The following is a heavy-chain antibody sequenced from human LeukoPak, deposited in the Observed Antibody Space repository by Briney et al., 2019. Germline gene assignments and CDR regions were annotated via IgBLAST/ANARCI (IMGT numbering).Heavy chain of an antibody. J-gene: IGHJ4*02. CDR3: ASELIWFGELLYN. D-gene: IGHD3-10*01. CDR2: IYYSGST. V-gene: IGHV4-59*01. Sequence: SETLSLTCTVSGGSISSYYWSWIRQPPGKGLGWIGYIYYSGSTNYNPSLKSRVTISVDTSKNQFSLKLSSVTAADTAVYYCASELIWFGELLYNWGQGTLVTVSS. CDR1: GGSISSYY.